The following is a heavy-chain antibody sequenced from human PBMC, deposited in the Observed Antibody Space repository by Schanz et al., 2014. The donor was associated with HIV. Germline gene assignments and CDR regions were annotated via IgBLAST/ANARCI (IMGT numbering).Heavy chain of an antibody. CDR1: GFTFSSYS. CDR2: ISWNSGSK. D-gene: IGHD6-19*01. CDR3: ARDPSRLVEAGYFDN. V-gene: IGHV3-48*01. J-gene: IGHJ4*02. Sequence: EVHLTESGGGLVQPGRSLRLTCAGSGFTFSSYSMNWVRQAPRKGLEWVSGISWNSGSKGYAESVKGRFTISRDNSRNQMYLQMNSLRTEDTAVYYCARDPSRLVEAGYFDNWGQGTLVTVSS.